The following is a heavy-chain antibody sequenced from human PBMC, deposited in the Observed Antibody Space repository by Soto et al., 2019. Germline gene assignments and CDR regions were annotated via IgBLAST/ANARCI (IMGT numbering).Heavy chain of an antibody. J-gene: IGHJ6*02. Sequence: GASVKVSCKASGYTFTSYGISWVRQAPGQGLEWMGWISAYNGNTNYAQKLQGRVTMTTDTSTSTAYMELRSLRSDDTAVYYCARDFYDGNSEPYYYGMDVWGQGTTVTVSS. CDR2: ISAYNGNT. D-gene: IGHD4-17*01. V-gene: IGHV1-18*04. CDR1: GYTFTSYG. CDR3: ARDFYDGNSEPYYYGMDV.